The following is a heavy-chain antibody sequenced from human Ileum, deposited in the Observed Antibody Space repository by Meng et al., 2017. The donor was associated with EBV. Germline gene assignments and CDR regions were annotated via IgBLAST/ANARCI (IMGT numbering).Heavy chain of an antibody. Sequence: QVQLQESGPGLVQPSQSLSLSCVISGDSVSSDKTAWNWIRQSPSRGLEWLGRTYRRSRWYYDYALSVKSRINISPDTSKNQVSLQLNSVTDEDTGIYYCATSRIAKFDRWGQGTLVTVSS. V-gene: IGHV6-1*01. J-gene: IGHJ5*02. CDR3: ATSRIAKFDR. CDR1: GDSVSSDKTA. CDR2: TYRRSRWYY.